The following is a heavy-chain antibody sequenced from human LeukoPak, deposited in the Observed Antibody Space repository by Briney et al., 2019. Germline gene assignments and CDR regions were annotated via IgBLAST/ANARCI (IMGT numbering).Heavy chain of an antibody. CDR2: IKQDGSEK. J-gene: IGHJ4*02. D-gene: IGHD3-16*02. CDR3: ARVNYDYVWGSYRHDY. CDR1: GFTFSSYW. V-gene: IGHV3-7*03. Sequence: GGSLRLSCAASGFTFSSYWMSWVRQAPGKGRGWVANIKQDGSEKNYVDSVKGRFTISRDNAKNSLYLQMNSLRAEDTAVYYCARVNYDYVWGSYRHDYWGQGTLVTVSS.